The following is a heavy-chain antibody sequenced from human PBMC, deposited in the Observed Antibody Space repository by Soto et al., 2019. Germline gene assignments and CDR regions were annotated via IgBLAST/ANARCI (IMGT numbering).Heavy chain of an antibody. D-gene: IGHD6-6*01. CDR2: ISGSGGST. CDR1: GFTFSSYA. Sequence: GGSLRLSCAASGFTFSSYAMSWVRQAPGKGLEWVSAISGSGGSTYYADSVKGRFTSARDNSKNTLYLQMNSLRAEDTAVYYWAKDSSASKGRVFSSIDYWGQGTLVTVS. V-gene: IGHV3-23*01. CDR3: AKDSSASKGRVFSSIDY. J-gene: IGHJ4*02.